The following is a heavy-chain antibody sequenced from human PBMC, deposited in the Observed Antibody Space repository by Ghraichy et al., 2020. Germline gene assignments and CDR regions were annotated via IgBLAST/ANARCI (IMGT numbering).Heavy chain of an antibody. J-gene: IGHJ6*02. CDR3: ARGGFGVVIYRRYYGMDV. D-gene: IGHD3-3*01. CDR2: ISYDGSNK. Sequence: GGSLRLSCAASGFTFSSFAMHWVRQAPGKGLEWVAVISYDGSNKYYADSVKGRFTISRDNSKNTLYLQMNSLRAEDTAVYYCARGGFGVVIYRRYYGMDVWGQGTTVTVSS. V-gene: IGHV3-30-3*01. CDR1: GFTFSSFA.